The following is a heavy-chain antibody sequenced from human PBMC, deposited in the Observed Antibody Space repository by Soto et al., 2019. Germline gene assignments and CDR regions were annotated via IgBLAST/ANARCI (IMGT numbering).Heavy chain of an antibody. V-gene: IGHV3-73*01. Sequence: EVQLVESGGGLVQPGGSLKLSCAVSGFTFSGCAMHWVRQASGKGLEWVGRIRSKSNSYATAYAASVKGRFTISRDDSINTAYLQMNSLKTETTAVYYGTRGYGDYVRDYWGQGTLVNVSS. CDR1: GFTFSGCA. CDR2: IRSKSNSYAT. J-gene: IGHJ4*02. D-gene: IGHD4-17*01. CDR3: TRGYGDYVRDY.